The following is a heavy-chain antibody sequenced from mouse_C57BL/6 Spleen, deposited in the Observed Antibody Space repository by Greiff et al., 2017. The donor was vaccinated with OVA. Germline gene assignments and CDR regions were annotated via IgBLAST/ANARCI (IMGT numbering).Heavy chain of an antibody. CDR2: INPNYGTT. CDR3: ARWGITTVVANYAMDY. D-gene: IGHD1-1*01. Sequence: EVKLVESGPELVKPGASVKISCKASGYSFTDYNMNWVKQSNGKSLEWIGVINPNYGTTSYNQKFKGKATLTVDQSSSTAYMQLNSLTSEDSAVYYCARWGITTVVANYAMDYWGQGTSVTVSS. V-gene: IGHV1-39*01. J-gene: IGHJ4*01. CDR1: GYSFTDYN.